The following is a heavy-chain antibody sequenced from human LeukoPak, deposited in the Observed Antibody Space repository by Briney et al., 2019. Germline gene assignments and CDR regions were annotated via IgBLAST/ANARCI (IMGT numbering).Heavy chain of an antibody. J-gene: IGHJ4*02. D-gene: IGHD6-19*01. CDR2: IYSGGST. V-gene: IGHV3-66*01. CDR1: GFNVSSNY. CDR3: ARDLRIAVAGTADY. Sequence: GGSLRLSCAASGFNVSSNYMSWVRQAPGKGLEWVSVIYSGGSTNYADSVKGRFTISRDNSKNTLYLQMNSLRAEDTAVYYCARDLRIAVAGTADYWGQGTLVTVSS.